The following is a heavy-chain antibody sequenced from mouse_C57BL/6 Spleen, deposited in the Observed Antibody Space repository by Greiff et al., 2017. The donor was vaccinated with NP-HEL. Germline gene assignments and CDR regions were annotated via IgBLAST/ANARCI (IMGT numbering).Heavy chain of an antibody. CDR1: GYTFTSYG. Sequence: VMLVESGAELARPGASVKLSCKASGYTFTSYGISWVKQRTGQGLEWIGEIYPRSGNTYYNEKFKGKATLTADKSSSTAYMELRSLTSEDSAVYFCARSAYYSNPYAMDYWGQGTSVTVSS. D-gene: IGHD2-5*01. CDR3: ARSAYYSNPYAMDY. J-gene: IGHJ4*01. V-gene: IGHV1-81*01. CDR2: IYPRSGNT.